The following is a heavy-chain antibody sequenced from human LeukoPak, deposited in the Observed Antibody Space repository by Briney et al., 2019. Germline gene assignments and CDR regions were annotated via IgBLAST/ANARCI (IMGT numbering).Heavy chain of an antibody. J-gene: IGHJ4*02. V-gene: IGHV3-23*01. CDR1: GFTFSSYA. CDR2: ISGSGGST. Sequence: GGSLRLSCAASGFTFSSYAMSWVRQAPGKGLEWVSAISGSGGSTYYADSVKGRFTISRDNSKNTLYLQMNSLRAEDTAVYYCAKGITVDTAMVTDYFDYWGQGTLVTVSS. CDR3: AKGITVDTAMVTDYFDY. D-gene: IGHD5-18*01.